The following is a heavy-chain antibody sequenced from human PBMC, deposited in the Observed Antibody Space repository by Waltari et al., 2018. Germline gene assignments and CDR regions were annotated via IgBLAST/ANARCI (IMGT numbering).Heavy chain of an antibody. CDR3: ARDWATYYYDSSGLAQRVGFDP. D-gene: IGHD3-22*01. V-gene: IGHV4-4*07. J-gene: IGHJ5*02. CDR1: GGSISSYY. Sequence: QVQLQESGPGLVKPSETLSLTCTVSGGSISSYYWSWIRQPAGKGLEWIGRIYTSGSTNYNPSLKSRVTMSVDTSKNQFSLKLSSVTAADTAVYYCARDWATYYYDSSGLAQRVGFDPWGQGTLVTVSS. CDR2: IYTSGST.